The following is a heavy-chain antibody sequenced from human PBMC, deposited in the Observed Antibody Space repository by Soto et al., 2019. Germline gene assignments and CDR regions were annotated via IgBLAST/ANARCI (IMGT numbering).Heavy chain of an antibody. D-gene: IGHD3-22*01. CDR3: VKDTGYYDVRGALDI. Sequence: GGSLRLSCAASGFTFSSYAMRWVRQAPGKGLEWVSGISGSSGSIGYADSVKGRFTISRDNAKNTLYLQMNSLRAEDTALYYCVKDTGYYDVRGALDIWGQGTMVTVSS. V-gene: IGHV3-9*01. J-gene: IGHJ3*02. CDR2: ISGSSGSI. CDR1: GFTFSSYA.